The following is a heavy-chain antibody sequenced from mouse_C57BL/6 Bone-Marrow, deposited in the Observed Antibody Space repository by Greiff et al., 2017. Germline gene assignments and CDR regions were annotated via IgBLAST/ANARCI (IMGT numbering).Heavy chain of an antibody. V-gene: IGHV5-17*01. CDR1: GFTFSDYG. CDR2: ISSGSSTI. J-gene: IGHJ1*03. D-gene: IGHD1-1*01. Sequence: EVQGVESGGGLVKPGGSLKLSCAASGFTFSDYGMHWVRQAPEKGLEWVAYISSGSSTIYYADTVKGRFTISRDNAKNTLILQMTNLRCEDTDMYYCARHDYGSSYWYFDVWGTGTTVTVTS. CDR3: ARHDYGSSYWYFDV.